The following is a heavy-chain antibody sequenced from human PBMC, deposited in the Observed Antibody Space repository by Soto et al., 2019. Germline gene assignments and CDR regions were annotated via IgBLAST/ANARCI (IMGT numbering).Heavy chain of an antibody. Sequence: QVQLQESGPGLVQPSGTLSLTCAVYGGSISSDNWWSWIRQPPGQEMEWIGEIYHSGSTNYKPSLTSRVTISVDNSKNQSSLKLSSGIAADTAVYYCAREFGRAATAKGEGDFDYWGQGTLVTVSS. D-gene: IGHD6-13*01. V-gene: IGHV4-4*02. CDR2: IYHSGST. CDR3: AREFGRAATAKGEGDFDY. CDR1: GGSISSDNW. J-gene: IGHJ4*02.